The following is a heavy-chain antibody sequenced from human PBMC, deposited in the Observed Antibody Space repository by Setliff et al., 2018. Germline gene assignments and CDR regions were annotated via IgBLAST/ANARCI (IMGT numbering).Heavy chain of an antibody. D-gene: IGHD2-15*01. J-gene: IGHJ6*03. CDR3: ARIRLCGGRVICPPGRYVDV. V-gene: IGHV1-46*03. CDR1: GYPFTNYY. CDR2: INPSGGIT. Sequence: ASVKVSCKASGYPFTNYYMHWVRQAPGQGLEWMGVINPSGGITAYAQKFQGRVTMTRDTSTSTFYMEFGSLRSEDTAVYYCARIRLCGGRVICPPGRYVDVWGKGTTVTVSS.